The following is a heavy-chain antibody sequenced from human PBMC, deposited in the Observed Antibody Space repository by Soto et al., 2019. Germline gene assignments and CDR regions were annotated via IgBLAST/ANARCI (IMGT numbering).Heavy chain of an antibody. J-gene: IGHJ6*02. CDR1: GYTFTGYY. V-gene: IGHV1-2*04. CDR3: ARERYCSSTSCPHYGMDV. CDR2: INPNSGGT. D-gene: IGHD2-2*01. Sequence: ASVQVSCKASGYTFTGYYMHWVRQAPGQGLEWMGWINPNSGGTNYAQKFQGWVTMTRDTSISTAYMELSRLRSDDTAVYYCARERYCSSTSCPHYGMDVWGQGTTVTVSS.